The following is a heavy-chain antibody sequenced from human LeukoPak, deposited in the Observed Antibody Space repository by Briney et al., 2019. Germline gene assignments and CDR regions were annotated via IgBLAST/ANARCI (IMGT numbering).Heavy chain of an antibody. CDR3: ARDVGGYNYGYSLDY. V-gene: IGHV4-4*07. CDR2: IYTSGST. D-gene: IGHD5-18*01. CDR1: GGSFSSYY. Sequence: SETLSLTCTVSGGSFSSYYWNWIRQPAGKGLEWIGRIYTSGSTSYNSSLKSRVTMSVDTSKNQFSLRLSSVTAADTAVYYCARDVGGYNYGYSLDYWGQGTLVSVSS. J-gene: IGHJ4*02.